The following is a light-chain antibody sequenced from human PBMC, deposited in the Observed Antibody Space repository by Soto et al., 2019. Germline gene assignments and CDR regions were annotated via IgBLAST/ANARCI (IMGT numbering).Light chain of an antibody. CDR1: QSVSSY. J-gene: IGKJ3*01. CDR3: QQQGTLATT. V-gene: IGKV3-20*01. CDR2: GAS. Sequence: EIGLTQSPAPLSFSPGERATLSCRASQSVSSYLAWYQQKPGQAPRRLIYGASSRATGIPDRFSGSGSGTDFTLTTSRLGLQDFTMYYCQQQGTLATTFGPGTKVDIK.